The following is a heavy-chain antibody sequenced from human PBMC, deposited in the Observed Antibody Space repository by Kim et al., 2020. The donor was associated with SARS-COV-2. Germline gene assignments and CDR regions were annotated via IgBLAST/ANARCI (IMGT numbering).Heavy chain of an antibody. CDR1: GGSFSGYY. Sequence: SETLSLTCAVYGGSFSGYYWSWIRQPPGKGLEWIGEINHSGSTNYNPSLKSRVTISVDTSKNQFSLKLSSVTAADTAVYYCARAPTAAGRYYYYYGMDVWGQGTTVTVSS. J-gene: IGHJ6*02. CDR2: INHSGST. V-gene: IGHV4-34*01. CDR3: ARAPTAAGRYYYYYGMDV. D-gene: IGHD6-13*01.